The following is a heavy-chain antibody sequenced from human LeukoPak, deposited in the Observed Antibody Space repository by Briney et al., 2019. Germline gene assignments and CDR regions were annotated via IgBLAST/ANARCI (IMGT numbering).Heavy chain of an antibody. D-gene: IGHD1-1*01. J-gene: IGHJ5*02. CDR1: GGSFSGYY. CDR3: ARGVLTSGGFAP. Sequence: SETLSLTCAVYGGSFSGYYWSWIRQPPGKGLEWIGEINHSGSTNYNPSLKSRITISVDTSKNQFSLQLNSVTPEDTAVYYCARGVLTSGGFAPWGQGTLVTVSS. CDR2: INHSGST. V-gene: IGHV4-34*01.